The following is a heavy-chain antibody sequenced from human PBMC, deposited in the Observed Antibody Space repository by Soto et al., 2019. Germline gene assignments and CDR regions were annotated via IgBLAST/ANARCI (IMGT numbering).Heavy chain of an antibody. J-gene: IGHJ4*02. CDR2: ISYDGSNK. D-gene: IGHD6-19*01. V-gene: IGHV3-30-3*01. CDR3: ARDTSGWYPPNYFDY. Sequence: PGGSLRLSCAASGFTFSSYAMHWVRQAPGKGLEWVAVISYDGSNKYYADSVKGRFTISRDNSKNTLYLQMNSLRAEDTAVYYCARDTSGWYPPNYFDYWGQGTLVTVSS. CDR1: GFTFSSYA.